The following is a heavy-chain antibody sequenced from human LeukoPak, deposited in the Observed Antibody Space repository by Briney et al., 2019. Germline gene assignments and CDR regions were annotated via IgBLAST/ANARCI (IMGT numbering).Heavy chain of an antibody. CDR3: ARVHRAGYYYDSSGYSVDDWFDP. J-gene: IGHJ5*02. V-gene: IGHV4-39*07. CDR2: IYYSGST. Sequence: SETLSLTCTVSGGSISSSNYYWGWIRQPPRKGLEWIGSIYYSGSTYYNPSLKSRVTISVDTSKNQFSLKLSSVTAADTAVYYCARVHRAGYYYDSSGYSVDDWFDPWGQGTLVTVSS. D-gene: IGHD3-22*01. CDR1: GGSISSSNYY.